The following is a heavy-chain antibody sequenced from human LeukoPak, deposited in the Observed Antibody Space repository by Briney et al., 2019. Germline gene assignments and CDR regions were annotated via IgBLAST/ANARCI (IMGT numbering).Heavy chain of an antibody. CDR2: IIPIFGTP. D-gene: IGHD2-2*02. CDR3: ARDRPGRYCSSPSCFTASPLDP. Sequence: SVNVSCKTSRGTFSSYAITWVRQAPGQGLECMGGIIPIFGTPNYAQKFQGRVTITADEPTSTAYMELSSLRSEDTAVYYCARDRPGRYCSSPSCFTASPLDPWGRGTLVIVSS. CDR1: RGTFSSYA. V-gene: IGHV1-69*13. J-gene: IGHJ5*02.